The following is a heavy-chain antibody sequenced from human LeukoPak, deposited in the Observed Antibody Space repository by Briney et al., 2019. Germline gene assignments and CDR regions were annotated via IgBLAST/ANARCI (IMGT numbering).Heavy chain of an antibody. CDR2: ISDSGGST. D-gene: IGHD6-13*01. V-gene: IGHV3-23*01. J-gene: IGHJ6*03. CDR3: AKLSSSSWLNYMDV. Sequence: GGSLRLSCAASGFTFSSYAMNWVRQAPGKGLEWVSGISDSGGSTYYADPVKGRFTISRDNSKNTLYLQMNSLRAEDTAVYYCAKLSSSSWLNYMDVWGKGTTVTVSS. CDR1: GFTFSSYA.